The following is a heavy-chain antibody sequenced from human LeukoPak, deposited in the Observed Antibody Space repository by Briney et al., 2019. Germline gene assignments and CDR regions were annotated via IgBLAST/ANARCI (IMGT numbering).Heavy chain of an antibody. V-gene: IGHV3-66*01. CDR2: LYAGGSI. D-gene: IGHD2-15*01. Sequence: PGGSLRLSCAASVISNSMSWVRQAPGKGLEWVSILYAGGSIYYADSVRGRFIISRDYAKSSLFLRMNSLRVEDTAVYYCAKGGSHFQHWGQGTLVTVSS. CDR1: VISNS. J-gene: IGHJ1*01. CDR3: AKGGSHFQH.